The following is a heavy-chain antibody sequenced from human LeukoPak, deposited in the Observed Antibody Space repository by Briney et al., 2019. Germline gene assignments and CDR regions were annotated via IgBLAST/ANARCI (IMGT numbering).Heavy chain of an antibody. CDR1: GGSISSSSYY. CDR3: ARQGGWFGSGKELYYYYYYMDV. V-gene: IGHV4-39*01. Sequence: PSETLSLTCTVSGGSISSSSYYWGWIRQPPGKGLEWIGSIYYSGSTYYNPSLKSRVTISVDTSKNQFSLKLSSVTAADTAVYYCARQGGWFGSGKELYYYYYYMDVWGKGTTVTISS. D-gene: IGHD3-10*01. CDR2: IYYSGST. J-gene: IGHJ6*03.